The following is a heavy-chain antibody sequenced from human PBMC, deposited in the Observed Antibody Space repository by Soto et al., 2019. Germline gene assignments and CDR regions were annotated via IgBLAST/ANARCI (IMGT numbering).Heavy chain of an antibody. Sequence: QVQLVQSGAEVKKPGASVKVSCKASGYTFTSYGISWVRQAPGQGLEWMGWISAYNGNTNYAQKFQGRVTMTTDTPTSTAYMELTSLRSDDTGVYYCARGGKDCTNGGCSFYGMDVWGQGTTVNVSS. J-gene: IGHJ6*02. CDR1: GYTFTSYG. V-gene: IGHV1-18*01. CDR2: ISAYNGNT. D-gene: IGHD2-8*01. CDR3: ARGGKDCTNGGCSFYGMDV.